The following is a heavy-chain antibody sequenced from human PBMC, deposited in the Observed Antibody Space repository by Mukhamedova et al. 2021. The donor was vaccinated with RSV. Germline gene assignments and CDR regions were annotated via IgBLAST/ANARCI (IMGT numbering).Heavy chain of an antibody. D-gene: IGHD3-22*01. Sequence: ISSSSSYIYYADSVKGRFTISSDNAKNSLYLQMNSLRAEDTAVYYCARMAYDSSGYRDYWGQGTLVTVSS. V-gene: IGHV3-21*01. J-gene: IGHJ4*02. CDR3: ARMAYDSSGYRDY. CDR2: ISSSSSYI.